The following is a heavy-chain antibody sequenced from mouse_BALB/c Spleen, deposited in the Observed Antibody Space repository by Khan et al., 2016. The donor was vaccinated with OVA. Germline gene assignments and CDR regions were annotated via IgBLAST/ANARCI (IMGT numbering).Heavy chain of an antibody. J-gene: IGHJ2*01. CDR3: ARIYRSDFDY. V-gene: IGHV1-20*02. CDR2: INPHIGET. D-gene: IGHD1-1*01. Sequence: VQLKESGPELVKPGASVKISCKASGYSFTGYFMNWVMQSHGKSLEWIGRINPHIGETFYNQKFKGKATLTVDESSSTAHMELRSLASEDSAVDYCARIYRSDFDYWGQGTTLTVSS. CDR1: GYSFTGYF.